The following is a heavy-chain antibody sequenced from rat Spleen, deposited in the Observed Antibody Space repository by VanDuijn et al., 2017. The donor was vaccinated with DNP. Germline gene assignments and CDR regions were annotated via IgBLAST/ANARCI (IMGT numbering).Heavy chain of an antibody. CDR2: ISPSGDST. J-gene: IGHJ2*01. V-gene: IGHV5-25*01. D-gene: IGHD5-1*01. CDR1: GFTFSNHD. Sequence: EVQLVESGGGLVQPGRSLKLSCAASGFTFSNHDMAWVRQAPTKGLEWVASISPSGDSTYYRDSVKGRFTISRDNAKSTLYLQMDSLRSEDTATYYCARQLGDFDYWGQGVMVTVSS. CDR3: ARQLGDFDY.